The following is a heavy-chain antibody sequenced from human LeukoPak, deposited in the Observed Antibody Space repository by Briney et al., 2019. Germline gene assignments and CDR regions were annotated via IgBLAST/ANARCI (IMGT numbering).Heavy chain of an antibody. D-gene: IGHD2-8*01. CDR3: ARLGVEMEIDP. V-gene: IGHV4-59*11. J-gene: IGHJ5*02. CDR1: GASISGHS. CDR2: IYFTGST. Sequence: SETLSLTCTVSGASISGHSWSWIRQPPGKGLEWIGYIYFTGSTNYVPSLHSRVTISVETSRNQFSRKLTSVTAADTAVYYCARLGVEMEIDPWGQGTLVTVSS.